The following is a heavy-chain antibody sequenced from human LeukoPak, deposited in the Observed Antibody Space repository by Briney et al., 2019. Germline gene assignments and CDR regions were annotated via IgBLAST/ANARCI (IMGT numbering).Heavy chain of an antibody. CDR1: GGTFSSYA. D-gene: IGHD4-17*01. CDR3: ASGDYDYYYYGMDV. V-gene: IGHV1-69*13. Sequence: ASVKVSCKASGGTFSSYAISWVRQAPGQGLGWMGGIIPIFGTANYAQKFQGRVTITADESTSTAYMELSSLRSEDTAVYYCASGDYDYYYYGMDVWGQGTTVTVSS. CDR2: IIPIFGTA. J-gene: IGHJ6*02.